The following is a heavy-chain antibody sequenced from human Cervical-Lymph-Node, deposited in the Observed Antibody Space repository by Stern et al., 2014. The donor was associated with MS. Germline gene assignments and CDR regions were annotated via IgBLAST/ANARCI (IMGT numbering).Heavy chain of an antibody. D-gene: IGHD5-12*01. CDR2: INAANGNA. J-gene: IGHJ4*02. CDR3: ATSGDTGSLDY. CDR1: GYTFTYYP. V-gene: IGHV1-3*01. Sequence: QVQLVQSGAAVKKPGASVKVSCKASGYTFTYYPIHWVRQAPGQSLELMGWINAANGNAKYSQKFQGRVTVSRDTAASTAYMELSSLRPEDTAVYYCATSGDTGSLDYWGQGTLVTVSS.